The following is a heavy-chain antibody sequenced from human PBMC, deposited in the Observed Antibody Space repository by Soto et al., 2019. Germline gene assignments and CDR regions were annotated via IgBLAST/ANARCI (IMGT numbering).Heavy chain of an antibody. CDR1: GFTLGDYA. J-gene: IGHJ4*02. CDR3: TRLPRHPRPAFDY. V-gene: IGHV3-49*04. D-gene: IGHD2-2*01. Sequence: PGGSLRLSCAASGFTLGDYALSWVRQGPGKGLEWVGFIRSKRYGGTPEYAASVKGRFSISRDDSGNIAYLQMNSLRTEDTAVYFCTRLPRHPRPAFDYWGQGTQVTVS. CDR2: IRSKRYGGTP.